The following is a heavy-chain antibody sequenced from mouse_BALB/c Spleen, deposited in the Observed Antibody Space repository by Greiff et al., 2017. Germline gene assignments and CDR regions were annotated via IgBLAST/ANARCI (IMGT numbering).Heavy chain of an antibody. J-gene: IGHJ1*01. CDR3: TRGTGYWYFDV. V-gene: IGHV1S81*02. CDR2: INPSNGGT. Sequence: QVQLKHSGAELVKPGASVKLSCKASGYTFTSYYMYWVKQRPGQGLEWIGEINPSNGGTNFNEKFKSKATLTVDKSSSTAYMQLSSLTSEDSAVYYCTRGTGYWYFDVWGAGTTVTVSS. CDR1: GYTFTSYY. D-gene: IGHD4-1*01.